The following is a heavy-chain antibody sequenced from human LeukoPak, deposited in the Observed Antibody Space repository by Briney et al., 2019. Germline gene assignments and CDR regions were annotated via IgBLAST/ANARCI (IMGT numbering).Heavy chain of an antibody. CDR3: AREGGPVWGRPEYNWFDP. Sequence: PSETLSLTCTVSGGSINEYYWNWIRQPPGKGLEWIGRIYTSGSTNYNPSLKSRVTMSVDTSKNQFSLKLSSVTAADTAVYYCAREGGPVWGRPEYNWFDPWGQGTLVTVSS. V-gene: IGHV4-4*07. J-gene: IGHJ5*02. D-gene: IGHD3-16*01. CDR2: IYTSGST. CDR1: GGSINEYY.